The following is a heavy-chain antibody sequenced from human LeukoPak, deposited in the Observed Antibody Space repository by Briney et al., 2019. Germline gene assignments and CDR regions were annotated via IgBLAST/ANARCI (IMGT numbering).Heavy chain of an antibody. Sequence: SVKVSCKASGGTFSSYAISWVRQAPGQGLEWMGGIIPIFGTANYAQKFQGRVTITADKSTSTAYMELSSLRSEDTAVCYCARGNTTRGGDYGMDVWGKGTTVTVSS. CDR1: GGTFSSYA. D-gene: IGHD3-16*01. CDR2: IIPIFGTA. J-gene: IGHJ6*04. V-gene: IGHV1-69*06. CDR3: ARGNTTRGGDYGMDV.